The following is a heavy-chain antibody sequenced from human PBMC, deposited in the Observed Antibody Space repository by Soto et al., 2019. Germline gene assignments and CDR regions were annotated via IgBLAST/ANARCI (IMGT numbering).Heavy chain of an antibody. Sequence: GASVKVSCKASGYTFTNYAMNWVRQAPGQRLEWMGWINAGNGNTKYSQKFQARVSITRDTFASTVNMEVSSLRSEDTAVYYCARGTYDSSGYYFFDYWGQGTLVTVSS. V-gene: IGHV1-3*01. D-gene: IGHD3-22*01. CDR3: ARGTYDSSGYYFFDY. CDR1: GYTFTNYA. CDR2: INAGNGNT. J-gene: IGHJ4*02.